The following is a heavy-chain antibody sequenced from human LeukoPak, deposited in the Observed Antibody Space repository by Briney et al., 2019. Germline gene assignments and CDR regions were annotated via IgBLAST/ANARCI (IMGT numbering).Heavy chain of an antibody. J-gene: IGHJ5*02. Sequence: SETLSLTCAVSGYSISSGYCWGWIRQPPGKGLEWIGSIYHSGSTYYNPSLKSRVTMSVDTSKNQFSLKLNSVTAADTAVYYCARGGYSNSVRNGGWFDPWGQGTLVTVSS. CDR1: GYSISSGYC. V-gene: IGHV4-38-2*01. CDR3: ARGGYSNSVRNGGWFDP. D-gene: IGHD4-11*01. CDR2: IYHSGST.